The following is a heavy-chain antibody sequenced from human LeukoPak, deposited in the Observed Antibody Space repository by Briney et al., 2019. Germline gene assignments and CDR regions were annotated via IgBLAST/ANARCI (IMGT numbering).Heavy chain of an antibody. CDR2: INQDGSEK. CDR1: GFTFSSYW. D-gene: IGHD2-15*01. J-gene: IGHJ4*02. CDR3: ARDAYCSGGSCYVY. V-gene: IGHV3-7*01. Sequence: GGSLRLSCAASGFTFSSYWMSWVRQAPGKGLEWVAHINQDGSEKNYVDSVKGRFIISRDNAENSLDLQMNSLRAEDTAVYFCARDAYCSGGSCYVYWGQGTLVTVSS.